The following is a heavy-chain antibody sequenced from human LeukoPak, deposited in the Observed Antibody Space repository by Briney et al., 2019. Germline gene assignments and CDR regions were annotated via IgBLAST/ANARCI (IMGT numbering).Heavy chain of an antibody. CDR1: GYTFTGYY. Sequence: GASVKVSCKASGYTFTGYYMHWVRQAPGQGLEWMGRINPNSGGTNYAQKFQGRVTMTRDTSISTAYMELGRLRSDDTAVYYCARDYYDSSGYSLYYFDYWGQGTLVTVSS. CDR2: INPNSGGT. D-gene: IGHD3-22*01. CDR3: ARDYYDSSGYSLYYFDY. J-gene: IGHJ4*02. V-gene: IGHV1-2*06.